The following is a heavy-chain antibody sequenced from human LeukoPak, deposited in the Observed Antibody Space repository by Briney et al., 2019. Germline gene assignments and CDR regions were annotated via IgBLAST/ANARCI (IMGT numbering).Heavy chain of an antibody. V-gene: IGHV4-59*01. CDR1: GGSISGFY. Sequence: SETLSLTCTVSGGSISGFYWSWIRQPPGKGLEWIGYMSNNGATTYNPSLKSRVTISIDMSNNHFSLTLKSVTAADKAVYYCAREGDSSSVGWFDPWGQGTLVTVSS. CDR2: MSNNGAT. CDR3: AREGDSSSVGWFDP. D-gene: IGHD6-13*01. J-gene: IGHJ5*02.